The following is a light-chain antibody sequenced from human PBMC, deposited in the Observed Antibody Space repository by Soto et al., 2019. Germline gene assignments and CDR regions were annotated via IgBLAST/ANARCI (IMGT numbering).Light chain of an antibody. CDR1: QSVGSD. CDR2: GAS. V-gene: IGKV3-15*01. CDR3: QQYNTWPFT. Sequence: EKVMTQSPATLSVSPGERATLSCRASQSVGSDLAWYQQKPGQAPRLLISGASTRATGIPVRFSGSGSGTEFTLTITSLQSEDFAVYYCQQYNTWPFTFGQGTKVEIK. J-gene: IGKJ2*01.